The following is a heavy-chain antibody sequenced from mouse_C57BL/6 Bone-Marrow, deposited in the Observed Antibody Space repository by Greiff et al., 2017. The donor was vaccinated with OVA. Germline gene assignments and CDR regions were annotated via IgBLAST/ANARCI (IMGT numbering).Heavy chain of an antibody. J-gene: IGHJ1*03. CDR1: GYTFTSYG. V-gene: IGHV1-81*01. D-gene: IGHD1-1*01. CDR3: ARNYYGKDFDV. CDR2: IYPRSGNT. Sequence: VQLQQSGAELARPGASVKLSCKASGYTFTSYGISWVKQSTGQGLEWIGEIYPRSGNTYYNEKFKGKATLTADKSSSTAYMELRSLTSEDSAVYFCARNYYGKDFDVWGTGTTVTVSS.